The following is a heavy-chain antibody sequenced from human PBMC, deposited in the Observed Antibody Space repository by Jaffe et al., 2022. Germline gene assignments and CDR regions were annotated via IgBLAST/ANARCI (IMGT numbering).Heavy chain of an antibody. D-gene: IGHD3-3*01. CDR2: IRYDGSNK. J-gene: IGHJ6*03. CDR1: GFTFSSYG. Sequence: QVQLVESGGGVVQPGGSLRLSCAASGFTFSSYGMHWVRQAPGKGLEWVAFIRYDGSNKYYADSVKGRFTISRDNSKNTLYLQMNSLRAEDTAVYYCAKLSITIFGTDYYYYYYMDVWGKGTTVTVSS. CDR3: AKLSITIFGTDYYYYYYMDV. V-gene: IGHV3-30*02.